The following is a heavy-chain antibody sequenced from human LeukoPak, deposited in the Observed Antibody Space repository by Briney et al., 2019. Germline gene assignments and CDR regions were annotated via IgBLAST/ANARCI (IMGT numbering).Heavy chain of an antibody. CDR2: IYYSGST. Sequence: PSQTLSLTCTVSGGSISSSSYYWGWIRQPPGKGLEWIGSIYYSGSTYYNPSLKSRVTISVDTSKNQFSLKLSSVTAADTTVYYCARSPSPWGVDYWGQGTLVTVSS. CDR3: ARSPSPWGVDY. CDR1: GGSISSSSYY. J-gene: IGHJ4*02. V-gene: IGHV4-39*01. D-gene: IGHD7-27*01.